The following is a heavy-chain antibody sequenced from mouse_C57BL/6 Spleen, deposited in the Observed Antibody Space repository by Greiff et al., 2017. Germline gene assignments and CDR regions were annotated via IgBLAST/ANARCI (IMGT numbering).Heavy chain of an antibody. CDR1: GYAFTNYL. V-gene: IGHV1-54*01. J-gene: IGHJ2*01. CDR2: INPGSGGT. Sequence: VKLQASGAELVRPGTSVKVSCKASGYAFTNYLIEWVKQRPGQGLEWIGVINPGSGGTNYNEKFKGKATLTADKSSSTAYMQLSSLTSEDSAVYFCARGYYSNYGYFDYWGQGTTLTVSS. D-gene: IGHD2-5*01. CDR3: ARGYYSNYGYFDY.